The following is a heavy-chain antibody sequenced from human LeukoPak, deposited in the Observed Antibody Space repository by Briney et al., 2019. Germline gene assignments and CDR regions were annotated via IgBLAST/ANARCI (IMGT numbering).Heavy chain of an antibody. V-gene: IGHV1-2*02. CDR3: VRVREQQLARGWFDP. CDR1: GYTFTGYY. J-gene: IGHJ5*02. CDR2: INPNSGGT. D-gene: IGHD6-13*01. Sequence: ASVKVSCKASGYTFTGYYMHWVRQAPGQGLEWMGWINPNSGGTNYAQKFQGRVTMTRDTSISTAYMELSRLRSDDTAVYYCVRVREQQLARGWFDPWGQGTLVTVSS.